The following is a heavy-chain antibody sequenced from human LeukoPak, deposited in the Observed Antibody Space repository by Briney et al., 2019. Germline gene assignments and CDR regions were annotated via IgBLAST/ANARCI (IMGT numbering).Heavy chain of an antibody. J-gene: IGHJ6*02. Sequence: ASVKVSCKASGYTFTGYYMHWVRRAPGQGLEWMGWINPNSGGTNYAQKFQGRVTMTRDTSISTAYMELSRLRSDDTAVYYCARDGDCGGDCYGYGMDVWGQGTTVTVSS. CDR1: GYTFTGYY. D-gene: IGHD2-21*02. V-gene: IGHV1-2*02. CDR3: ARDGDCGGDCYGYGMDV. CDR2: INPNSGGT.